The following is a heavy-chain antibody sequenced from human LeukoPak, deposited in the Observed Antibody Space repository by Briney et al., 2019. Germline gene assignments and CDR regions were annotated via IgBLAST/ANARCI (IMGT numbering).Heavy chain of an antibody. V-gene: IGHV3-23*01. D-gene: IGHD3-3*01. CDR1: GFTFSNHA. CDR3: ARVAIFGVVTAP. Sequence: PGGSLRLSCAASGFTFSNHAMSWVRQAPGKGLEWVSSISGGGDRINYADSVKGRFTISRDNSRNTLYLQMNNLGAEDTAVYYCARVAIFGVVTAPWGQGTLVTVSS. J-gene: IGHJ5*02. CDR2: ISGGGDRI.